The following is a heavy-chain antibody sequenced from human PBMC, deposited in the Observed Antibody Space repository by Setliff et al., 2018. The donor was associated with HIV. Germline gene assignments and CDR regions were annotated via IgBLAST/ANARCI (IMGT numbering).Heavy chain of an antibody. CDR3: ARVTTVTSYYYYYYYMDV. V-gene: IGHV4-38-2*02. J-gene: IGHJ6*03. Sequence: NPSETLSLTCTVSGYSISSGYYWGWIRQPPGKGLEWIGSIYHSGSTYYNPSLKSRVTMLADTSKNQFSLKVTSVTAADTAVYYCARVTTVTSYYYYYYYMDVWGKGTTVTVSS. CDR2: IYHSGST. D-gene: IGHD4-17*01. CDR1: GYSISSGYY.